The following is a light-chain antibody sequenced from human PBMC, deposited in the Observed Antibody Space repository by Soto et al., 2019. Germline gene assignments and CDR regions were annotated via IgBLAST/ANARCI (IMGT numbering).Light chain of an antibody. CDR1: SSDVGGYNY. CDR2: DVS. V-gene: IGLV2-14*03. J-gene: IGLJ2*01. Sequence: QSALTQPASVSGSPGQSITISCTGTSSDVGGYNYVSWYQHHPGKAPKLMIYDVSNRPSGVSNRFSGSKSGNTASLTISGLQAEDEADYYCSSYTSSSTPLFGGGTKLTVL. CDR3: SSYTSSSTPL.